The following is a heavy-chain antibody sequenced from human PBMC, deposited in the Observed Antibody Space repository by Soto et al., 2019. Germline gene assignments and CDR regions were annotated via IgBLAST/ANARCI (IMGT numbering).Heavy chain of an antibody. CDR1: GFTFSSYA. D-gene: IGHD4-17*01. CDR2: ISGSGGST. Sequence: EVQLLESGGGLVQPGGSLRLSCAASGFTFSSYAMNWVRQAPGKGLEWVSVISGSGGSTYYADSVKGRFTISRDNSKNTLYLQMNSLRAEDTAVYYWAKITVGWYFDPWGRGTLVTVSS. V-gene: IGHV3-23*01. CDR3: AKITVGWYFDP. J-gene: IGHJ2*01.